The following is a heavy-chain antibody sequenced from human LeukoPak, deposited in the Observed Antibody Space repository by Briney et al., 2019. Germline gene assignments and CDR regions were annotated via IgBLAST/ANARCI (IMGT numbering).Heavy chain of an antibody. J-gene: IGHJ6*03. CDR2: INHSGST. Sequence: SETLSLTCAVYGGSFSGYYWSWIRQPPGKGLEWIGEINHSGSTNYNPSLKSRVTISVDTSKNQFSLKLSSVTAADTAVYCSAGGCSGGSCYGLRVYYYYYYYMDVWGKGTTVTVSS. CDR3: AGGCSGGSCYGLRVYYYYYYYMDV. D-gene: IGHD2-15*01. CDR1: GGSFSGYY. V-gene: IGHV4-34*01.